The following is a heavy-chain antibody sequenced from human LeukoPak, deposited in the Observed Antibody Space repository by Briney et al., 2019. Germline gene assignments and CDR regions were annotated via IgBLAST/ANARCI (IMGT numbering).Heavy chain of an antibody. Sequence: GGSLRLSCAASGFTFSSHSMNWVRQAPGKGLEWVSSISSSSSYIYYADSVKGRFTISRDNAKNSLYLQMNSLRAEDTAVYYCARGEGYEKRLGELSLSVYWGQGTLVTVSS. CDR2: ISSSSSYI. J-gene: IGHJ4*02. CDR1: GFTFSSHS. CDR3: ARGEGYEKRLGELSLSVY. V-gene: IGHV3-21*01. D-gene: IGHD3-16*02.